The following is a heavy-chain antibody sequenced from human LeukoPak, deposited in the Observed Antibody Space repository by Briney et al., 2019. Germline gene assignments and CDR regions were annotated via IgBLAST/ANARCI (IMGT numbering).Heavy chain of an antibody. CDR1: GFTFSRNS. V-gene: IGHV3-48*02. D-gene: IGHD6-25*01. CDR3: ARDAGGSGYFDY. Sequence: GGSLRLSCAASGFTFSRNSMSWVRQAPGKGLEWVSYITSSSSTTYYADSVKGRFIISRDNAKNSLYLQMNSLRDEDTAMYYCARDAGGSGYFDYWGQGPLVTVS. CDR2: ITSSSSTT. J-gene: IGHJ4*02.